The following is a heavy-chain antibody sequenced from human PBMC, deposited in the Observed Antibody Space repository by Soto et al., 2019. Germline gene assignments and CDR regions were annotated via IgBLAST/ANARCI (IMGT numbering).Heavy chain of an antibody. Sequence: LSLTCSVSGDSITGYYWSWIRQPPGKGLEWIGYIHYSGSSDYSPSLKSRVSISVDTSKNQFSLRLTSVTAADTAVYYCARNHFGDPPLNNWFDPWGQGSLVTVSS. V-gene: IGHV4-59*01. D-gene: IGHD4-17*01. J-gene: IGHJ5*02. CDR2: IHYSGSS. CDR1: GDSITGYY. CDR3: ARNHFGDPPLNNWFDP.